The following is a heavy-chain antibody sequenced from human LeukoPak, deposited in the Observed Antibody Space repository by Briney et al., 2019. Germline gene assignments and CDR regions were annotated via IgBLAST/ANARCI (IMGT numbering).Heavy chain of an antibody. CDR3: ARLEAVADPPGY. D-gene: IGHD6-19*01. Sequence: GESLKISCKISGYKLTNNWIGWVRQMPGKGLEWMGIIYPGDSDTRYSPSFQGQVTISADKSISTAYLQWSSLKASDTAMYYCARLEAVADPPGYWGQGTLVTVSS. V-gene: IGHV5-51*01. CDR1: GYKLTNNW. CDR2: IYPGDSDT. J-gene: IGHJ4*02.